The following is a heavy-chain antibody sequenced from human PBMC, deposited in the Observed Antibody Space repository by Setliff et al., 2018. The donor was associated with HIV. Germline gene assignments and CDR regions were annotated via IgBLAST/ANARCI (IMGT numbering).Heavy chain of an antibody. CDR1: GASISSDT. Sequence: SETLSLTCIVSGASISSDTWSWIRQPPGKGLRWIGFIYNSEITNYNPSLKSRVTISLDMSKNQFSLKLTSVTAADTAVYYCARGGTSSNWFDPWGQGTLVTVSS. V-gene: IGHV4-59*01. CDR3: ARGGTSSNWFDP. D-gene: IGHD2-2*01. J-gene: IGHJ5*02. CDR2: IYNSEIT.